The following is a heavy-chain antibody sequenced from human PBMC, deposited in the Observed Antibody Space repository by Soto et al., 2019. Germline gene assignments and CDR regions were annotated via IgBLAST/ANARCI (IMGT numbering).Heavy chain of an antibody. V-gene: IGHV4-34*01. CDR2: INHSGST. CDR3: ARVLRYCSSTSCYHLSGYYYMDV. J-gene: IGHJ6*03. D-gene: IGHD2-2*01. Sequence: SETLSLTCAVYGGSFSGYYWSWIRQPPGKGLEWIGEINHSGSTNYNPSLKSRVTISVDTSKNQFSLKLSSVTAADTAVYYCARVLRYCSSTSCYHLSGYYYMDVWGKGTTVTVSS. CDR1: GGSFSGYY.